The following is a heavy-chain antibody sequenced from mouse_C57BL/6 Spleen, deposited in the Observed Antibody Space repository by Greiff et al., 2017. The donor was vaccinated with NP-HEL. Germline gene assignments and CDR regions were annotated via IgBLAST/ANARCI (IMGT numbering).Heavy chain of an antibody. Sequence: VQLQQSVAELVRPGASVKLSCTASGFNIKNTYMHWVKQRPEQGLEWIGRIDPANGNTKYAPKFQGKATITADTSSNTAYLQLSSLTSEDTAIYYCAKKGGYDGYSAWFAYWGQGTLVTVSA. CDR2: IDPANGNT. CDR3: AKKGGYDGYSAWFAY. CDR1: GFNIKNTY. J-gene: IGHJ3*01. D-gene: IGHD2-3*01. V-gene: IGHV14-3*01.